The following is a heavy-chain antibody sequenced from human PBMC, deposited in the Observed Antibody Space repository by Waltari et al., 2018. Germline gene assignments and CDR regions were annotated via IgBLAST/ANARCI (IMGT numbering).Heavy chain of an antibody. CDR2: INHSGST. J-gene: IGHJ3*02. D-gene: IGHD3-22*01. V-gene: IGHV4-34*01. CDR1: GGSFSGYY. CDR3: ARATYYYDSSGYWRDAFDI. Sequence: QVQLQQWGAGLLKPSETLSLTCTVSGGSFSGYYWSWIRQPPGQGLEWIGEINHSGSTNYNPSLKSRVTISVDTSKNQFSLKLSSVTAADTAVYYCARATYYYDSSGYWRDAFDIWGQGTMVTVSS.